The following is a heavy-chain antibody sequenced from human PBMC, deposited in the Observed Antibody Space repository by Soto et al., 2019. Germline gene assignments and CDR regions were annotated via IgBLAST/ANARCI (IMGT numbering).Heavy chain of an antibody. CDR3: ARGRAVKGLPPY. CDR1: GFTFSSYS. CDR2: ISSSSSYI. Sequence: GGSLRLSCAASGFTFSSYSMNWVRQAPGKGLEWVSSISSSSSYIYYADSVKGRFTISRDNAKNSLYLQMNSLRAEDTAVYYCARGRAVKGLPPYWGQGTLVTVSS. J-gene: IGHJ4*02. V-gene: IGHV3-21*01.